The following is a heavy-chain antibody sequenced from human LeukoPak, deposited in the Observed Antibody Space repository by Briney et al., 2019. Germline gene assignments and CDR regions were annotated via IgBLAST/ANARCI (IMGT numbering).Heavy chain of an antibody. CDR2: MNPNSGNT. CDR3: ARGRFPASSSPNFDY. D-gene: IGHD6-6*01. V-gene: IGHV1-8*01. Sequence: GASVKVSCKASGYTFTSYDINWVRQATGQGLEGMGWMNPNSGNTGYAQRFQGRVTMTRNTSISTAYMELSSLRSEDTAVYYCARGRFPASSSPNFDYWGQGTLVTVSS. J-gene: IGHJ4*02. CDR1: GYTFTSYD.